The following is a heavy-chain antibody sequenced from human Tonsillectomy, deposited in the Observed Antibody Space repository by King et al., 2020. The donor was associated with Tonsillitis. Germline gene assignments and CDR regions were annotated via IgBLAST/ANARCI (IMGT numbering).Heavy chain of an antibody. J-gene: IGHJ6*02. V-gene: IGHV4-4*07. Sequence: QLQESGPGLVKPSETLSLTCTVSGGSISSYYWSWIRQPAGKGLEWIGRIYTSGSTNYNPSLKSRVTLSVDTSKNQFSLKLGAVTAAATAVYYCARDCDFWSGYYLYYGMDVWGQGTTVTVSS. CDR1: GGSISSYY. D-gene: IGHD3-3*01. CDR3: ARDCDFWSGYYLYYGMDV. CDR2: IYTSGST.